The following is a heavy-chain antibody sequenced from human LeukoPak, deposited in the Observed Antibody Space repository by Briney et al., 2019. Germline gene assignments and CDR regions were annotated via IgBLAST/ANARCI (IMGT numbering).Heavy chain of an antibody. CDR2: IKQDGSEK. CDR3: ARGYGDYGL. J-gene: IGHJ4*02. Sequence: VGSLRLSCAASRFLFSTYWMTWVRQAPGKGLEWVANIKQDGSEKYYVHSVTGQFHIFRENAKNLLYLQMNSLRAEDTAVYYCARGYGDYGLWGQGPLVTVSS. D-gene: IGHD4-17*01. V-gene: IGHV3-7*03. CDR1: RFLFSTYW.